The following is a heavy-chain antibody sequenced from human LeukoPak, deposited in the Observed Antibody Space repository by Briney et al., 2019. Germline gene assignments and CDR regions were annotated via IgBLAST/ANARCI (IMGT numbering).Heavy chain of an antibody. D-gene: IGHD1-26*01. CDR2: IYYNGNT. CDR3: ARGVAGSGSTPKY. V-gene: IGHV4-61*05. Sequence: SETLSLTCTVSGGSIRSSSYYWGWIRQPPGKGLEWIGFIYYNGNTNYNPSLKSRVTISEDSSKSQSSLKLTSVTAADTAVYYCARGVAGSGSTPKYWGQGTLVTVSS. CDR1: GGSIRSSSYY. J-gene: IGHJ4*02.